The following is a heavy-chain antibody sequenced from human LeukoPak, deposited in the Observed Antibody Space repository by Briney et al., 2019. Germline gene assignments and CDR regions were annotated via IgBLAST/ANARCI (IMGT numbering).Heavy chain of an antibody. CDR2: INSEGRST. J-gene: IGHJ5*02. CDR1: LFTLSSYW. Sequence: GGGLRVSRAHSLFTLSSYWMHRVREAPGQGRGWVSHINSEGRSTSYAESVKGRFSIYRDNAKNTLYLQMNSLRDEDTAVYYCAKDHWRQLERFDWFDPWGKGTLVTVSS. D-gene: IGHD1-1*01. V-gene: IGHV3-74*01. CDR3: AKDHWRQLERFDWFDP.